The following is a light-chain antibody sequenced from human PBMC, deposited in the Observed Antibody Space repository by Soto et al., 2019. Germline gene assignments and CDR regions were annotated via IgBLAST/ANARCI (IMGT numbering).Light chain of an antibody. CDR2: DTY. CDR1: RSDVVCYNY. CDR3: GSTASNYSLV. Sequence: SVLTQPRSVSGYPGQTITISCTGPRSDVVCYNYLSYASWYQQHPGKVPKLMIYDTYKPRSGVPDRFSGSRYSKTASPTISGLQAGDEAEYYGGSTASNYSLVFGGETK. J-gene: IGLJ2*01. V-gene: IGLV2-11*01.